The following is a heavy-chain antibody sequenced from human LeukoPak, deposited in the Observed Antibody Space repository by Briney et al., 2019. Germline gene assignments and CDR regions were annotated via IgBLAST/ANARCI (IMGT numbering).Heavy chain of an antibody. CDR1: GGTFSSYA. Sequence: SVKVSCKASGGTFSSYAISWVRQAPGQGLEWMGGIIPTADESTSTAYMELRSLRSDDTAVYYCARDKYSSGPDYFFEYWGQGTLVTVSS. CDR2: IIP. CDR3: ARDKYSSGPDYFFEY. D-gene: IGHD6-19*01. J-gene: IGHJ4*02. V-gene: IGHV1-69*13.